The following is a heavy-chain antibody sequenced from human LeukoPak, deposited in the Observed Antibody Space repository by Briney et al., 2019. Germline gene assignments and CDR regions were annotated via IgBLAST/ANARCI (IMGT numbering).Heavy chain of an antibody. V-gene: IGHV5-51*01. D-gene: IGHD3-3*01. CDR1: GYSITSYW. Sequence: GESLKISCKGSGYSITSYWIGWVREMPGKGLEWMGIIYPGDSDSRYSPSFQGQVTISADKSISTAYLQWSSLKASDTAMCYCARQRYDFWSGYYDYWGQGTLVTVSS. J-gene: IGHJ4*02. CDR2: IYPGDSDS. CDR3: ARQRYDFWSGYYDY.